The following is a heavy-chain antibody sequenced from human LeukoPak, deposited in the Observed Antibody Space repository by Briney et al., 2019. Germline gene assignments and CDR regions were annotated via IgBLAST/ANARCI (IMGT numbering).Heavy chain of an antibody. Sequence: SQTFSLTCAISGDSVSSNSAAWNWIRQSPSRGLEWLGRTYYRSKWYNDYAVSVKSRITINPDTSKNQFSLQLNSVTPEDTAVYYCAKQDWAVAWRRWFDPWGQGTLVTVSS. V-gene: IGHV6-1*01. CDR1: GDSVSSNSAA. CDR3: AKQDWAVAWRRWFDP. J-gene: IGHJ5*02. D-gene: IGHD6-19*01. CDR2: TYYRSKWYN.